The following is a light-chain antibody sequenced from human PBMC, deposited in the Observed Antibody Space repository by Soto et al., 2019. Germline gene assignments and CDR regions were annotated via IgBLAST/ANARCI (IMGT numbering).Light chain of an antibody. J-gene: IGKJ4*01. Sequence: DIVMTQSPDSLAVSLGERATINCKSSQSVLYTSNNKNYLAWYQQKPGQPPKLLFYWASARESGVPDRFSGSGSGTDFTLTISSLQDEDVAIYHCQQYYVIPVTFGGGTKVEIK. CDR2: WAS. V-gene: IGKV4-1*01. CDR1: QSVLYTSNNKNY. CDR3: QQYYVIPVT.